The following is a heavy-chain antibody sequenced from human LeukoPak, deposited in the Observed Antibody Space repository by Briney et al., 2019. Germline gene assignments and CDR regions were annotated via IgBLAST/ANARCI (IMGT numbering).Heavy chain of an antibody. Sequence: ASAKVSCKASGYTFTSYGISWVRQAPGQGLEWMGWISAYNGNTNYAQKLQGRVTMTTDTSTSTAYMELRSLRSDDTAVYYCARDVDCSGGSCYSEKYDYWGQGTLVTVSS. D-gene: IGHD2-15*01. V-gene: IGHV1-18*01. CDR2: ISAYNGNT. J-gene: IGHJ4*02. CDR1: GYTFTSYG. CDR3: ARDVDCSGGSCYSEKYDY.